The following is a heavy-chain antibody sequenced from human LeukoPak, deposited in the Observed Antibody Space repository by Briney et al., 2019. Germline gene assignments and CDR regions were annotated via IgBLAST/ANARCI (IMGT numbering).Heavy chain of an antibody. CDR1: GFTFSDYY. CDR2: ISSSGSTI. V-gene: IGHV3-11*01. D-gene: IGHD3-3*01. J-gene: IGHJ2*01. Sequence: PGGSLRLSCAASGFTFSDYYMSWIRQAPGKGLEWVSYISSSGSTIYYADSVKGRLTISRDNAENSLYLQMNSLRAEDTAVYYCARIVFWSGWYFDLWGRGTQVTVSS. CDR3: ARIVFWSGWYFDL.